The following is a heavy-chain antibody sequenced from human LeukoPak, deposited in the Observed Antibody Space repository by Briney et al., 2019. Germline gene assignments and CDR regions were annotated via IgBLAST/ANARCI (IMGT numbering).Heavy chain of an antibody. Sequence: GGSLRLSCAASGFTFSSFWMSWVRQAPGKGLGWVANIKQDGSEEYYVDSVKGRFTIARDNAKNSLYLQMNSLRAEDTAVYYCARVDYYGSGSYVFDYWGQGTLVTVSS. V-gene: IGHV3-7*01. CDR2: IKQDGSEE. CDR1: GFTFSSFW. CDR3: ARVDYYGSGSYVFDY. J-gene: IGHJ4*02. D-gene: IGHD3-10*01.